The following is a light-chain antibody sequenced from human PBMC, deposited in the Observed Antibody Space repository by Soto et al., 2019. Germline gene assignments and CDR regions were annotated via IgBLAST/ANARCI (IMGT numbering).Light chain of an antibody. J-gene: IGKJ4*01. CDR1: QSISSW. V-gene: IGKV1-5*03. Sequence: IQMTQSPSTRSSSVVDRVAITCRASQSISSWLAWYQQKPGKAPKLLIYKASSLESGVPSRFSGSGSGTEFTLTISSLQPDDFATYYCQQYNSYPLTFGGGTKVDIK. CDR3: QQYNSYPLT. CDR2: KAS.